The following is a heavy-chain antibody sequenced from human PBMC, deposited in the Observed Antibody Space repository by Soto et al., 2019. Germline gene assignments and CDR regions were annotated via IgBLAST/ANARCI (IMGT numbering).Heavy chain of an antibody. D-gene: IGHD3-22*01. CDR2: ISGSGGST. CDR1: GFTFSSYA. Sequence: PXGSLRLSCAASGFTFSSYAMSWVRQAPGKGLEWVSAISGSGGSTYYADSVKGRFTISRDNSKNTLYLQMNSLRAEDTAVYYCAKDLERDYYDSGKGVPFDYWGQGTLVTVSS. J-gene: IGHJ4*02. CDR3: AKDLERDYYDSGKGVPFDY. V-gene: IGHV3-23*01.